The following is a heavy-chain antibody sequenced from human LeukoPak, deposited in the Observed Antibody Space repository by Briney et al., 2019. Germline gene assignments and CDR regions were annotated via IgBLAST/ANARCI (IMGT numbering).Heavy chain of an antibody. CDR3: ARGSGPGVTTIDS. CDR1: GFTFSSYD. J-gene: IGHJ4*02. D-gene: IGHD4-17*01. CDR2: FHTDGGT. Sequence: GGSLRLSCAASGFTFSSYDMHWVRQAPGEGLEWVSAFHTDGGTFYLDSVRGRFTVSREHATNSLYLQLDTLRAGDTAVYYCARGSGPGVTTIDSWGQGTLVLVSS. V-gene: IGHV3-13*01.